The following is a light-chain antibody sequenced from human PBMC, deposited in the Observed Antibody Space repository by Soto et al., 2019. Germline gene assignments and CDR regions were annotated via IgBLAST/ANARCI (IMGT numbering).Light chain of an antibody. V-gene: IGKV3-20*01. CDR1: QSVSTTS. CDR3: QQFGSSPWT. J-gene: IGKJ1*01. Sequence: EIVLTQSPGTLSLSPGERATLSCRASQSVSTTSLAWYLQKPGQAPRLLIYGASTRAAGIPGRFSGSGSGTDFTLTISRLEPEDFAVYYCQQFGSSPWTFGQGTKVEIK. CDR2: GAS.